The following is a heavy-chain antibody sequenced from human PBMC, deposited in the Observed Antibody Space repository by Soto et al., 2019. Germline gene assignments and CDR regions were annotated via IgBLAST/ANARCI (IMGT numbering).Heavy chain of an antibody. J-gene: IGHJ4*02. CDR1: GFTFGDYW. V-gene: IGHV3-74*03. CDR3: ATAEVDY. Sequence: PGGSLRLSCAASGFTFGDYWMHWVRQPPGKGPEWVSRMTGDGRTTQYADSVKGRFTDSRDNAKSTLYLQMNSLRAEDTAVYYCATAEVDYWGPGTLVTVSS. CDR2: MTGDGRTT.